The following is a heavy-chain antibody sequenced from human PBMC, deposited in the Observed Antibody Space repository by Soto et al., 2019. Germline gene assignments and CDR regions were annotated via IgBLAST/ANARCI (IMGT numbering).Heavy chain of an antibody. CDR2: IIPLSRAS. J-gene: IGHJ3*02. CDR3: EREQVPVGKGGGGALDI. Sequence: QVQLVQSGADVKRPGSSVRVSCTTSGGTFGSYPVNWVRQAPGQGLEWMGGIIPLSRASIYAQKFKGRVISTAGESKSPAYRDLRSLTSEDTAMYYCEREQVPVGKGGGGALDIWGQGTMVTVSS. V-gene: IGHV1-69*01. CDR1: GGTFGSYP. D-gene: IGHD2-21*01.